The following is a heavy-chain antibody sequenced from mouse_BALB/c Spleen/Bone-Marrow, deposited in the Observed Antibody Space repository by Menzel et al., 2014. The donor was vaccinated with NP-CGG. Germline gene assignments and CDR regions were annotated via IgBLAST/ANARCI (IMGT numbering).Heavy chain of an antibody. J-gene: IGHJ2*01. CDR2: IYPGSGST. CDR3: TSWDY. CDR1: GYTLTSYW. V-gene: IGHV1S22*01. Sequence: LKQSGSELVRPGASVKLSCKASGYTLTSYWMHWVKQRHGQGLEWIGNIYPGSGSTNYDEKFKSKGTLTVDTSSSTAYMHLSSLTSEDSAVYYCTSWDYWGQGTTLTVSS.